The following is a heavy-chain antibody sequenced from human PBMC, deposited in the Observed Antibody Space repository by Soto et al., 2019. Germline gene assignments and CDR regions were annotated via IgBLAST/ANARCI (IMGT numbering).Heavy chain of an antibody. V-gene: IGHV3-64D*06. CDR2: ISNQGDTT. CDR3: AAAKLLPFEY. Sequence: LRLSCSTSAFTFNVYKMHWVRQAPGKGMGYDSGISNQGDTTYYADAVKGRFTISRDNSKNTLYFQMSSLRPEDTAVYYCAAAKLLPFEYWGPGTQVTVSS. J-gene: IGHJ4*02. D-gene: IGHD2-15*01. CDR1: AFTFNVYK.